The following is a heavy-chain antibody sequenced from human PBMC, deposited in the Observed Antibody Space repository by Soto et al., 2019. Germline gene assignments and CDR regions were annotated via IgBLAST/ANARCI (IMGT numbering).Heavy chain of an antibody. J-gene: IGHJ4*02. V-gene: IGHV3-30-3*01. Sequence: GGSLRLSCAASGFTFSSFPMHWVRQAPGKGLERVALISYDGTNKYYTDSVKGRFTISRDNSKNTLYLQMNSLRPEDTAVYYCAREGGVSGWHWGGDYWGQGTPVTVSS. CDR1: GFTFSSFP. CDR3: AREGGVSGWHWGGDY. D-gene: IGHD6-19*01. CDR2: ISYDGTNK.